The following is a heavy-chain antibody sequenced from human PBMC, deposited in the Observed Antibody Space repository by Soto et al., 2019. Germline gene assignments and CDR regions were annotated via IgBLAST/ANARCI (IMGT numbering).Heavy chain of an antibody. Sequence: ASVKVSCKASGYSFTSLDINWVRQAPGQGLEWMGEIMAMFDTPKYAQKFQGRVTITADKSTSTAYMELSSLRSEDTAVYYCAQEVASGGLFDIWGQGTMVTVSS. J-gene: IGHJ3*02. CDR1: GYSFTSLD. CDR3: AQEVASGGLFDI. CDR2: IMAMFDTP. D-gene: IGHD3-10*01. V-gene: IGHV1-69*06.